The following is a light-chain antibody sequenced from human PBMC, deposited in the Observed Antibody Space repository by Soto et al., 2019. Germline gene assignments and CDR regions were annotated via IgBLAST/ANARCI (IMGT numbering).Light chain of an antibody. CDR3: CSYAGSNTHVV. CDR2: EGT. J-gene: IGLJ2*01. Sequence: QSVLTQPACVSGSPGQSITISCTGTSNDVGSYNLVSWYQQHPGKAPKVMIYEGTKRPSGVTNRFSGSKSGNTASLTISGLQAQDEADYYCCSYAGSNTHVVFGGGTKVTVL. CDR1: SNDVGSYNL. V-gene: IGLV2-23*01.